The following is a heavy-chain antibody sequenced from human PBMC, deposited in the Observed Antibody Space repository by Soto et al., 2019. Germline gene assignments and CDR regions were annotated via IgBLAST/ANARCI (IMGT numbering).Heavy chain of an antibody. CDR3: ERDPPRYFSSSPEGAGL. CDR1: GYTFTDSH. J-gene: IGHJ4*02. CDR2: INPKTGDT. Sequence: QVQLVQSGTEVKKPGASVKVSCKASGYTFTDSHIHWVRQASGQGLEWLGWINPKTGDTNYPQKFHARITMTSDTSMITAYMELTNLTSDDTAVYYCERDPPRYFSSSPEGAGLWCQGTLVNVSS. D-gene: IGHD1-26*01. V-gene: IGHV1-2*02.